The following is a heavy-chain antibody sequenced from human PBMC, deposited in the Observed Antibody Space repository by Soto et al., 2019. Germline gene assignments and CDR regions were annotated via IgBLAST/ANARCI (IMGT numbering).Heavy chain of an antibody. Sequence: ASVKVSCKASGYTFTSYDINWVRQATGQGLEWMGWMNPNSGNTGYAQKFQGRVTMTRNTSISTAYMELSSLRSEDTAVYYCALPSDILTGYQDAFDIWGQGTMVTVSS. CDR3: ALPSDILTGYQDAFDI. D-gene: IGHD3-9*01. V-gene: IGHV1-8*01. CDR1: GYTFTSYD. J-gene: IGHJ3*02. CDR2: MNPNSGNT.